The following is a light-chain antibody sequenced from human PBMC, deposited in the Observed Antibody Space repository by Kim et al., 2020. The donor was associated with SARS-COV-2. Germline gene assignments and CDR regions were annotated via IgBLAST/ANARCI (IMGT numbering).Light chain of an antibody. CDR3: QQYGSSPYT. Sequence: LSPGESATLSCRASQSVSKSYLAWYQQKPGQAPRLLIYVASSRATGIPDRFSGSGSGTDFTLTISRLEPEDFAVYYCQQYGSSPYTFGQGTSWRS. CDR2: VAS. V-gene: IGKV3-20*01. CDR1: QSVSKSY. J-gene: IGKJ2*01.